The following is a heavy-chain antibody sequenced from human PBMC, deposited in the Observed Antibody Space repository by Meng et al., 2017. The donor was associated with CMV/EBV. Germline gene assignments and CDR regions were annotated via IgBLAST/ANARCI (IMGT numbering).Heavy chain of an antibody. CDR1: GFTFSSYW. CDR2: IKQDGSEK. CDR3: AKDRSSGYYYFDY. J-gene: IGHJ4*02. Sequence: GESLKISCAASGFTFSSYWMSWVRQAPGKGLEWVANIKQDGSEKYYVDSVKGRFTISRDNAKNSLYLQMNSLRAEDTAVYYCAKDRSSGYYYFDYWGQGTLVTVSS. V-gene: IGHV3-7*03. D-gene: IGHD6-19*01.